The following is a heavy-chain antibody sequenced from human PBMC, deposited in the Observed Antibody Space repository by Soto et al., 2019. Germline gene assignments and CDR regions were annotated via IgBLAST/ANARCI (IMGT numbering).Heavy chain of an antibody. CDR2: MNPINGAT. D-gene: IGHD6-13*01. V-gene: IGHV1-8*02. J-gene: IGHJ6*01. CDR3: GRGPSPRAPAGGTPYYYAMDV. Sequence: QVQLVQSGAEVKQSGASVKVSCKASGYDFTAYDINWVRRASGQGLEWMGWMNPINGATGSARRFQGRVSMTRNTATATAYLELTSLRSDDSAVYYCGRGPSPRAPAGGTPYYYAMDVW. CDR1: GYDFTAYD.